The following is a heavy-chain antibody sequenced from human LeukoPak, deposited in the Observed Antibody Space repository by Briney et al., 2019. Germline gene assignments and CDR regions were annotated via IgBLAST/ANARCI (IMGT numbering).Heavy chain of an antibody. CDR2: ISSNGGST. CDR1: GFTFSSYA. CDR3: ARGLLAVAGYADY. J-gene: IGHJ4*02. V-gene: IGHV3-64*01. D-gene: IGHD6-19*01. Sequence: GGSLRLSCAASGFTFSSYAMHWVRQAPGKGLEYVSAISSNGGSTYYANSVKGRFTISRDNSKNTLYLQMGSLRAEDMAVYYCARGLLAVAGYADYWGQGTLVTVSS.